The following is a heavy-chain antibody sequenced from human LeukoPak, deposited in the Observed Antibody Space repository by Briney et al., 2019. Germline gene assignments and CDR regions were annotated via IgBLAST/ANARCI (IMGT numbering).Heavy chain of an antibody. CDR2: ITYEGREK. Sequence: ALSLTCAASGSIFTGHHLQCVSQAPGKGRVGVVVITYEGREKYHADSVKGPLTSSRDKSDPHVYLKMNSLRPEDAAVYYCAREGGRLCALDSWGRGTLVTVSS. J-gene: IGHJ4*02. V-gene: IGHV3-30*01. CDR3: AREGGRLCALDS. CDR1: GSIFTGHH. D-gene: IGHD6-25*01.